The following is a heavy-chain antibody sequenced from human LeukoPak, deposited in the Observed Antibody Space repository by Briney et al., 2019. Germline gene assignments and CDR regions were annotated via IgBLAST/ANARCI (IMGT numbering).Heavy chain of an antibody. CDR1: GFIVRNNY. J-gene: IGHJ4*02. Sequence: GGSLRLSCSASGFIVRNNYWSWVLQAPGKGREGFSVIYSGGSTYYADSVEGRFTISRDNSKNTVSLQMKSLRAEDTAVYYCARDLHPGLTGYFDYWGQGTLVTVSS. D-gene: IGHD1-14*01. CDR3: ARDLHPGLTGYFDY. CDR2: IYSGGST. V-gene: IGHV3-53*01.